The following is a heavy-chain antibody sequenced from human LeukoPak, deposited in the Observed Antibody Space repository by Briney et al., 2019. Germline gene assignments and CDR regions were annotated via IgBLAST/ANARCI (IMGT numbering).Heavy chain of an antibody. CDR3: ARDHYYDSSGPFEFDP. V-gene: IGHV1-18*01. CDR1: GHTFTSYG. Sequence: ASVKVSCKASGHTFTSYGISWVRQAPGQGLEWMGWISAYNGNTNYAQKLQGRVTMTTDTSTSTAYMELRSLRSDDTAVYYCARDHYYDSSGPFEFDPWGQGTLVTVSS. D-gene: IGHD3-22*01. CDR2: ISAYNGNT. J-gene: IGHJ5*02.